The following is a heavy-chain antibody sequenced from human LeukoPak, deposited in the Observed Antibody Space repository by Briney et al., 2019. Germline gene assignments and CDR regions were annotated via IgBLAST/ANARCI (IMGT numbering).Heavy chain of an antibody. CDR2: IYYSGST. CDR1: GGSIGSYY. D-gene: IGHD3-22*01. V-gene: IGHV4-59*01. CDR3: ARGSRHYDSSGWTYFDY. Sequence: SETLSLTCTVSGGSIGSYYWSWIRQPPGKGLEWIGYIYYSGSTNYNPSLKSRVTISVDTSKNQFSLKLSSVTAADTAVYYCARGSRHYDSSGWTYFDYWGQGTLVTVSS. J-gene: IGHJ4*02.